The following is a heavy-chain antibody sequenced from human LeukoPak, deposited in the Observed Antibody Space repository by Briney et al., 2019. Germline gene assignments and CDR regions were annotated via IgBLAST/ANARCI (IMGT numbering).Heavy chain of an antibody. Sequence: PGGSLRLSCAASGFTFSSYAMHWVRQAPGKGLEWVAVISYDGSNKYYADSVKGRFTISRDNSMNTLYLQMNSLRAEDTAVYYCARETGAFDIWGQGTMVTVSS. J-gene: IGHJ3*02. D-gene: IGHD1-14*01. CDR3: ARETGAFDI. CDR2: ISYDGSNK. V-gene: IGHV3-30-3*01. CDR1: GFTFSSYA.